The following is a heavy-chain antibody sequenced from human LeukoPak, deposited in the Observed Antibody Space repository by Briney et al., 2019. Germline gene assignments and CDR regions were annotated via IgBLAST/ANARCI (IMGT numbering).Heavy chain of an antibody. J-gene: IGHJ3*02. Sequence: ASMKVSCKVSGYTLTELSMHWVRQAPGKGLEWMGGFDPEDGETIYAQKFQGRVTMTEDTSTDTAYMELSSLRSEDTAVYYCATDQSSYGSDAFDIWGQGTMVTVSS. D-gene: IGHD3-10*01. V-gene: IGHV1-24*01. CDR3: ATDQSSYGSDAFDI. CDR1: GYTLTELS. CDR2: FDPEDGET.